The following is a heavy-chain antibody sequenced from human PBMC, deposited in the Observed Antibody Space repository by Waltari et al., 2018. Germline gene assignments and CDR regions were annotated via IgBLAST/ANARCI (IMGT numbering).Heavy chain of an antibody. J-gene: IGHJ6*03. D-gene: IGHD3-10*01. CDR3: ARDLRGYYYYYMDV. Sequence: EVQLVESGGGLVQPGGSLRLSCAASGFTFSTYWMHWVHQAPGKGLVWVSRIDSDGSSTSYADSVKGRFTISRDNAKNTLYPQVNSLRAEDTAVYYCARDLRGYYYYYMDVWGKGTTVTVSS. CDR2: IDSDGSST. V-gene: IGHV3-74*01. CDR1: GFTFSTYW.